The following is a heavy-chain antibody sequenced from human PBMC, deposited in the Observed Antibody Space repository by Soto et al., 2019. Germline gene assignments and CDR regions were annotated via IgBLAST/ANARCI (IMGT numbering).Heavy chain of an antibody. V-gene: IGHV4-28*01. CDR1: GYSISSSNW. J-gene: IGHJ3*02. CDR3: ARTSGADAFDI. D-gene: IGHD2-15*01. CDR2: IYYSGST. Sequence: QVQLQESGPGLVKPSDTLSLTCAVSGYSISSSNWWGWIRQPPGKGLEWIGYIYYSGSTYYSPSLKSRGTMSVGTSKSLSALKLGSVTAVDTAVYYCARTSGADAFDIWGQGTMVTVSS.